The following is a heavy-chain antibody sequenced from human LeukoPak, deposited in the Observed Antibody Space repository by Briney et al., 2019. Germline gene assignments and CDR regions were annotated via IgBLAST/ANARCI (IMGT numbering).Heavy chain of an antibody. V-gene: IGHV1-46*01. CDR3: ARGSITEPDY. D-gene: IGHD5-12*01. J-gene: IGHJ4*02. Sequence: ASVNVSCKASGYTFTSYYMHWVRQAPGQGLEWMGIINPSGGSTTYAQKFQGRVTMTRDTSTRTVYMELSSLRSEDTAVYYCARGSITEPDYWGQGTLVTVSS. CDR1: GYTFTSYY. CDR2: INPSGGST.